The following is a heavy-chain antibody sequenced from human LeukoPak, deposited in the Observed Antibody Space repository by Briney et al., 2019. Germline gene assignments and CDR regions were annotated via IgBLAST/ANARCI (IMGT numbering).Heavy chain of an antibody. Sequence: SVKVSCKASGGTFSSYAISWVRQAPGQGLEWMGGIIPIFGTANYAQKFQGRVTITADESTSTAYMELSSLRSEDTAVYYCARAVTGTVYVAFDIWGQGTMVTVSS. CDR1: GGTFSSYA. D-gene: IGHD6-19*01. CDR2: IIPIFGTA. CDR3: ARAVTGTVYVAFDI. V-gene: IGHV1-69*01. J-gene: IGHJ3*02.